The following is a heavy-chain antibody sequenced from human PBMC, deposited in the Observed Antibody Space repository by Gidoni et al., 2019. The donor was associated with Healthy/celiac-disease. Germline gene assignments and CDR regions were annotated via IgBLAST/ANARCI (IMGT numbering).Heavy chain of an antibody. D-gene: IGHD1-7*01. V-gene: IGHV3-30-3*01. CDR1: GLTFSSYA. J-gene: IGHJ4*02. CDR2: ISYDGSNK. CDR3: ARERSITGTTTGAQRP. Sequence: QVQLVESGGGVVQPGRSLRLSCAASGLTFSSYAMHWVRQAPGKGLEWVAGISYDGSNKYYADSVKGRFTISRDNSKNTLYLQMNSLRAEDTAVYYCARERSITGTTTGAQRPWGQGTLVTVSS.